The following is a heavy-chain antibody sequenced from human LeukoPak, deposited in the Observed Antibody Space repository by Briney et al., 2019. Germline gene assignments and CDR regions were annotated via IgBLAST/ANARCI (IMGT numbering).Heavy chain of an antibody. CDR3: AREGGPYRPLDY. J-gene: IGHJ4*02. CDR2: VHLSGRT. V-gene: IGHV4-4*02. Sequence: PSETLSLTCGVSGGSISTTSWWTWVRQPPGEGLEWIGEVHLSGRTHYNPSLESRVTMSVDMSGNHISLRLTSVTAADTAVYYCAREGGPYRPLDYSGQGTLVTVSS. CDR1: GGSISTTSW.